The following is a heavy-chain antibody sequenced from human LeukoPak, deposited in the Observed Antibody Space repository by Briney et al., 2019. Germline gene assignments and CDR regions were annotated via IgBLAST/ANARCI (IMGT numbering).Heavy chain of an antibody. Sequence: GGSLRLSCAASGFTLSNYWIHWVRQAPGKGLVWVSRISEDGRATTYADYVKGRFTISKDNAKNSVYLQMNSLRAEDTAVYYCARDEHLWQISHRGQGTLVTVSS. D-gene: IGHD3-3*02. J-gene: IGHJ4*02. V-gene: IGHV3-74*01. CDR1: GFTLSNYW. CDR2: ISEDGRAT. CDR3: ARDEHLWQISH.